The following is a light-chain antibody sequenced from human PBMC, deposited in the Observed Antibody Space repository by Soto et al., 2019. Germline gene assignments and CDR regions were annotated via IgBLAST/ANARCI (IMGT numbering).Light chain of an antibody. V-gene: IGKV3-20*01. CDR3: QQYGSSPPLT. CDR2: GAS. Sequence: IVLTQSPGTLSLSPGERATLSCRANQSISDSQLAWYQQRPGQAPRLLIYGASSRATGIPDRFSGSGSGTDFTLTISRLEPEDFAVFYCQQYGSSPPLTFGGGTKVEIK. CDR1: QSISDSQ. J-gene: IGKJ4*01.